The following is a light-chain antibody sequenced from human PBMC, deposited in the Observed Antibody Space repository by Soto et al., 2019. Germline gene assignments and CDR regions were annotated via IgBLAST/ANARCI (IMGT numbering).Light chain of an antibody. CDR3: QKYNSAPLT. V-gene: IGKV1-27*01. J-gene: IGKJ4*01. CDR1: QGIGVY. Sequence: DFQMTQSPSSLSASLGDRVTITCRASQGIGVYLAWFHQKPGNVPKLLIYAASTLQTGVPSRFSGSGSGTDFTLTISSLQPEDVATYYCQKYNSAPLTFGGGTKVEIK. CDR2: AAS.